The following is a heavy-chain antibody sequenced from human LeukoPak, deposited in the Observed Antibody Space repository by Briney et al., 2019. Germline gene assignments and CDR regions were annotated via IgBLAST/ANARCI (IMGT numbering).Heavy chain of an antibody. CDR2: IYYTGYT. D-gene: IGHD3-22*01. J-gene: IGHJ4*02. CDR1: GGSISSYY. CDR3: ARTYYYDSSGED. V-gene: IGHV4-59*12. Sequence: SETLSLTCTVSGGSISSYYWSWIRQPPGKGLEWIGYIYYTGYTNYNPSLKSRVTISVGTSKKQFSLKLSSVTAADTAVYYCARTYYYDSSGEDWGQGTLVTVSS.